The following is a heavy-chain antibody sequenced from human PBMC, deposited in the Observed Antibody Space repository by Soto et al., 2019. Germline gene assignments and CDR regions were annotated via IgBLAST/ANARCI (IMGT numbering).Heavy chain of an antibody. CDR3: ARTNYYDSSGYPGDWFDP. Sequence: VASVKVSCKASGYTFTSYGISWVRQAPGQGLEWMGWISAYNGNTNYAQKLQGRVTMTTDTSTSTAYMELRSLRSDDTAVYYCARTNYYDSSGYPGDWFDPWGQGTLVTVSS. D-gene: IGHD3-22*01. V-gene: IGHV1-18*01. CDR1: GYTFTSYG. CDR2: ISAYNGNT. J-gene: IGHJ5*02.